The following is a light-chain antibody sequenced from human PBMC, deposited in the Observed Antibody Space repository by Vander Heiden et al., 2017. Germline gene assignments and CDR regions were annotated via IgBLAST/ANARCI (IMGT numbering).Light chain of an antibody. CDR1: QSVSSN. Sequence: EIVMTQSPPTLSVSPGERATLSCRASQSVSSNLAWYQQTPGQAPRLLIYGASTRATGIPARFSGSGSGTEFTLTISSLQSEDFAVYYCQQYNNWPYTFGQGTKLEIK. CDR3: QQYNNWPYT. CDR2: GAS. V-gene: IGKV3-15*01. J-gene: IGKJ2*01.